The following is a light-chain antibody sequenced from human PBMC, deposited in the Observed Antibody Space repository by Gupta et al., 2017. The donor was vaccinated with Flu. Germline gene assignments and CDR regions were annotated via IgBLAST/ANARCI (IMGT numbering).Light chain of an antibody. CDR2: STN. CDR3: AAWDDGLTTLL. Sequence: GSGSNIGPNYVYWYQQLLGAAPKLLIYSTNQVPSGVPDRFSGSKSGTSASLAISGLRSGEDGVYDCAAWDDGLTTLLFGGGTKLTVL. CDR1: GSNIGPNY. V-gene: IGLV1-47*02. J-gene: IGLJ3*02.